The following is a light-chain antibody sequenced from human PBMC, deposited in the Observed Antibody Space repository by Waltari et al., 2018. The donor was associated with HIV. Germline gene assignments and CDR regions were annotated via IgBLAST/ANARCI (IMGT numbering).Light chain of an antibody. J-gene: IGLJ3*02. Sequence: QAGLTQPPSVSKGLRQTATLTCTGNSNNVSYQGDAWLKTTQGPPPKPLSYRNNNRPSGISERLSASRSGNTASLTITGLQPEDEADYYCSAWDSSLSAWVFGGGTKLTVL. CDR2: RNN. CDR3: SAWDSSLSAWV. V-gene: IGLV10-54*01. CDR1: SNNVSYQG.